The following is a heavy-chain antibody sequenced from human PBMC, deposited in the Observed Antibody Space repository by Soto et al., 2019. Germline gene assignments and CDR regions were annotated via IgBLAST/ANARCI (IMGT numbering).Heavy chain of an antibody. CDR2: ISAYNGNT. J-gene: IGHJ1*01. CDR1: GYTFTSYG. V-gene: IGHV1-18*01. D-gene: IGHD3-22*01. CDR3: ARSWLATMTPNGYFQH. Sequence: QVQLVQSGAEVKKPGASVKVSCKASGYTFTSYGISWVRQAPGQGLEWMGWISAYNGNTNYAQKIQGRVTMTTDTSTSTAYMELRSLSSADTAVYYCARSWLATMTPNGYFQHWGQGTLVTVSS.